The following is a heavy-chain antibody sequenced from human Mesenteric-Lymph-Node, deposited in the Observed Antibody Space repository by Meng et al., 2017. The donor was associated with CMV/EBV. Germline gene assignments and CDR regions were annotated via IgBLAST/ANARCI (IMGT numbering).Heavy chain of an antibody. V-gene: IGHV4-39*07. D-gene: IGHD3-10*01. Sequence: GSLRLSCTVSGGSIISSYSYWGWIRQPPGKGLEWIGTTYYSGSTYYNPSLRSRVTISVDTSKNQFSLNLNSVTAADTAVYYCARDLWFDYWGQGTLVTVSS. CDR1: GGSIISSYSY. CDR2: TYYSGST. CDR3: ARDLWFDY. J-gene: IGHJ4*02.